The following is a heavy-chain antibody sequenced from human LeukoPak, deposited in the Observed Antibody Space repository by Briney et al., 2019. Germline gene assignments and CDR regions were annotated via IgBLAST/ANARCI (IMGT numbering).Heavy chain of an antibody. CDR3: AKELRYSSGWYDYFDY. Sequence: GGSLRLSCAASGFTFSSYGMHWVRQAPGKGLEWVAVISYDGSNKYYADSVKGRFTISRDNSKNTLYLQMNSLRAEDTAVYYCAKELRYSSGWYDYFDYWGQGTLVTVSS. CDR1: GFTFSSYG. V-gene: IGHV3-30*18. J-gene: IGHJ4*02. D-gene: IGHD6-19*01. CDR2: ISYDGSNK.